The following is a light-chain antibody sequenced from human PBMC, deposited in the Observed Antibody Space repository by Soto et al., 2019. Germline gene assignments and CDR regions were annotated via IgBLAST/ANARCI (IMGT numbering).Light chain of an antibody. V-gene: IGLV1-40*01. CDR2: ANS. Sequence: QSVLTQPPSVSGAPGQRVTISCSGSSSNIGAGYDVQWYRQFPGTAPKLIIYANSDRPSGVPDRFSGSKSGTSASLAITGLQAEDEADYYCAAWDDGLNGWLFGGGTKLTVL. J-gene: IGLJ3*02. CDR1: SSNIGAGYD. CDR3: AAWDDGLNGWL.